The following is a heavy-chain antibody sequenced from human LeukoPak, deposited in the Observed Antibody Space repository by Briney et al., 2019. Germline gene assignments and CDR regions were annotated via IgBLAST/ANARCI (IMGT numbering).Heavy chain of an antibody. CDR3: AKASSNPRGYFDY. J-gene: IGHJ4*02. V-gene: IGHV3-48*01. CDR1: GFTFSSYS. CDR2: ISSTATI. Sequence: GGSLRLSCAASGFTFSSYSMNWVRQAPGKGLEWVSYISSTATIYYADFLKGRFTISRDNSKNTLYLQMNSLRAEDTAAYYCAKASSNPRGYFDYWGQGTLVTVSS. D-gene: IGHD4-11*01.